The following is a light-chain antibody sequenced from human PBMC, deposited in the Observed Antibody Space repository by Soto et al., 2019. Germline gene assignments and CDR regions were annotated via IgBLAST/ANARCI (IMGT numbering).Light chain of an antibody. CDR1: QSVGSLY. Sequence: EIVLTQSPGTVYLSPGERATLSCRASQSVGSLYLAWYQQKPGQAPRLLMYGTSSRATGIPDRFSGSGSGTDFTLTISSLEPDDTAIYYCQQARSFPLTFGGGTKVEIK. J-gene: IGKJ4*01. CDR2: GTS. V-gene: IGKV3-20*01. CDR3: QQARSFPLT.